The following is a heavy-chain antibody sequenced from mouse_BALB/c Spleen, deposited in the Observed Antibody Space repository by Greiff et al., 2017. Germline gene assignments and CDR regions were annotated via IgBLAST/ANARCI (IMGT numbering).Heavy chain of an antibody. CDR2: IDPETGGT. Sequence: VQLQQSGAELVRPGASVTLSCKASGYTFTDYEMHWVKQTPVHGLEWIGAIDPETGGTAYNQKFKGKATLTADKSSSTAYMELRSLTSEDSAVYYCTRRGNYVDFDYWGQGTTLTVSS. J-gene: IGHJ2*01. CDR1: GYTFTDYE. V-gene: IGHV1-15*01. CDR3: TRRGNYVDFDY. D-gene: IGHD2-1*01.